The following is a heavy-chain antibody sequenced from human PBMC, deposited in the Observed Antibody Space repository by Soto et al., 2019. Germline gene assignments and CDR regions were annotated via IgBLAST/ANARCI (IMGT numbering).Heavy chain of an antibody. CDR2: ISYDGSNK. CDR3: AKDAGYGDPLPVGN. J-gene: IGHJ4*02. Sequence: VQLVESGGGVVQPGRSLRLSCAASGFTFSSYGMHWVRQAPGKGLEWVAVISYDGSNKYYADSVKGRFTISRDNSKNTLYLQMNSLRAEDTAVYYCAKDAGYGDPLPVGNWGQGTLVTVSS. V-gene: IGHV3-30*18. D-gene: IGHD4-17*01. CDR1: GFTFSSYG.